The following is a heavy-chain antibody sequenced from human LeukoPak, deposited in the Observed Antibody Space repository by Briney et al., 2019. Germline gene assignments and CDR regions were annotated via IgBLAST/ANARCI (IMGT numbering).Heavy chain of an antibody. J-gene: IGHJ5*01. Sequence: GGSLRLSCAASGFTFDDYGMSWVRQAPGKGLEWVSGINWNGGSTGYADPVKGRFTISRDNAKNSLYLQMNSLRAEDTAVYYCARAPHYGNSWLDSWDQGTLITVSS. D-gene: IGHD3-16*01. CDR2: INWNGGST. CDR3: ARAPHYGNSWLDS. V-gene: IGHV3-20*04. CDR1: GFTFDDYG.